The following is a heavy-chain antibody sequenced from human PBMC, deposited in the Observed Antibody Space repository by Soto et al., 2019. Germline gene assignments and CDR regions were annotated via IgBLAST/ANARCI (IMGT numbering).Heavy chain of an antibody. J-gene: IGHJ4*01. D-gene: IGHD6-19*01. CDR3: ARDPSPYTSGWYGIDF. CDR1: GFMFSAYA. Sequence: PVGSLRLSCAASGFMFSAYAMLWVRQAPGKGLEWVAAISYDGTNKYYADSIKGRFTISRDNSANTLFLQVNSLRREDTAMYYCARDPSPYTSGWYGIDFWGHGTRGTVSS. CDR2: ISYDGTNK. V-gene: IGHV3-30*04.